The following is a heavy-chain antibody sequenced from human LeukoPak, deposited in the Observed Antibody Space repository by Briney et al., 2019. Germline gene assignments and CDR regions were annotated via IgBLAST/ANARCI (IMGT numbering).Heavy chain of an antibody. CDR2: IYNGGGTT. D-gene: IGHD3-10*01. V-gene: IGHV3-23*03. CDR1: GFTFSSYE. Sequence: GGSLRLSCAASGFTFSSYEMNWVRQAPGKGLEWVSIIYNGGGTTYYADSVQGRFTIPRDNSKNTLYLQMNSLRAEDTALYYCARDAFMGYWGQGTLVTVSS. CDR3: ARDAFMGY. J-gene: IGHJ4*02.